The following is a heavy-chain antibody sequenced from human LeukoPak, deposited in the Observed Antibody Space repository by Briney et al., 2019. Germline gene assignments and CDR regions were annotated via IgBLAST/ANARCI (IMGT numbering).Heavy chain of an antibody. CDR1: GGSLSGYY. CDR2: INHSGST. D-gene: IGHD6-13*01. CDR3: ARGVWQLVHPVRSWFDP. J-gene: IGHJ5*02. Sequence: SETLSLTCAVYGGSLSGYYWSWIRQPPGKGLEWIGEINHSGSTNYNPSLKSRVTISVDTSKNQFSLKLSSVTAADTAVYYCARGVWQLVHPVRSWFDPWGQGTLVTVSS. V-gene: IGHV4-34*01.